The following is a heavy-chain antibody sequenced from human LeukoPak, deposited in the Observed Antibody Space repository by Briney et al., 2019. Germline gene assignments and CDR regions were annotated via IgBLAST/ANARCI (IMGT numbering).Heavy chain of an antibody. CDR3: ARAPSSYESGNGYPNLGWLDP. J-gene: IGHJ5*02. CDR2: FHRGRI. V-gene: IGHV4-38-2*02. CDR1: GYPIGLDYY. Sequence: SDTLSLTCKVPGYPIGLDYYWEWIRQAPGRGLQWIGGFHRGRIQYNSALKSRVTISIDSSKNKFSLRMWPVTAADTAFYFCARAPSSYESGNGYPNLGWLDPWGQGALVTVSS. D-gene: IGHD5-24*01.